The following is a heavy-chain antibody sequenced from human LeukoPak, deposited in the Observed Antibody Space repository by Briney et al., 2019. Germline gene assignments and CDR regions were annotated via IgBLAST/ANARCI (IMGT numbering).Heavy chain of an antibody. Sequence: ASVRVSCKASGGTFSSYAISCVRQAPGQGLEWMGRIIPILGIANYAQKFQGRVTITADKSTSTAYMELSSLRSDDTAVYYCAREGSAYAPWGQGTLVTVSS. CDR1: GGTFSSYA. D-gene: IGHD3-3*01. J-gene: IGHJ5*02. CDR2: IIPILGIA. V-gene: IGHV1-69*04. CDR3: AREGSAYAP.